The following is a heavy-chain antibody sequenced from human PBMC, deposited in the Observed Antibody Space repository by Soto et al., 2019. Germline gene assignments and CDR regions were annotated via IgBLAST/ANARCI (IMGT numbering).Heavy chain of an antibody. CDR2: IYYSGST. D-gene: IGHD3-3*01. CDR1: GGSISSSSYY. CDR3: ASGRHYDFWSGYSPNWFDP. Sequence: SETLSLTCTVSGGSISSSSYYWGWIRQPPGKGLEWIGSIYYSGSTYYNPSLKSRVTISVDTSKNQFSLKLSSVTAADTAVYYCASGRHYDFWSGYSPNWFDPWGQGTLVTVSS. J-gene: IGHJ5*02. V-gene: IGHV4-39*01.